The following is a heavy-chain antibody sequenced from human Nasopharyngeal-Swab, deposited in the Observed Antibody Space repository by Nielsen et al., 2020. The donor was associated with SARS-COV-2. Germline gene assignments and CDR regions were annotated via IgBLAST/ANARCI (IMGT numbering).Heavy chain of an antibody. CDR2: VYSAGAT. CDR1: GFSVRDTY. J-gene: IGHJ4*02. D-gene: IGHD4-23*01. CDR3: TRGRWYGLDI. Sequence: GEPLKISCAASGFSVRDTYMSWVRQAPGKGLEWVAGVYSAGATYYADSVKGRFTISRDNSRDALYLQMTNLRVDDTAVYFCTRGRWYGLDIWGQGTLVAVS. V-gene: IGHV3-53*01.